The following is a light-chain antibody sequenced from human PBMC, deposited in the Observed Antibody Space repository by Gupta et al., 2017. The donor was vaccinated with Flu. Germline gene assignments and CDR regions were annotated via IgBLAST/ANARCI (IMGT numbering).Light chain of an antibody. Sequence: SSLSASVGDRVTITCRASQSISSYLNWYQHKPGRAPRLLIYAASSLQSGVPSRFRGSGSGTDFTLTISNLQPEDFATYYCQQSYNTPLFTFGPGTKVDIK. CDR2: AAS. CDR1: QSISSY. CDR3: QQSYNTPLFT. J-gene: IGKJ3*01. V-gene: IGKV1-39*01.